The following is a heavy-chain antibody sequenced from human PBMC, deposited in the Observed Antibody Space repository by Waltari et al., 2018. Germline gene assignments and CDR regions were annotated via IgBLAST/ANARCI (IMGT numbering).Heavy chain of an antibody. CDR2: INQDGSEK. J-gene: IGHJ4*02. CDR1: GFTFSSYW. V-gene: IGHV3-7*01. CDR3: ARLRGAND. Sequence: EVQFVESGGGLVQPGGSLSLSCAASGFTFSSYWMIWVRQAPGQGMEGVAHINQDGSEKSYVASVKGRFTISRDNAKQSLYLQMNSLRPDDTAIYYCARLRGANDWGQGTLVTVSS. D-gene: IGHD3-10*01.